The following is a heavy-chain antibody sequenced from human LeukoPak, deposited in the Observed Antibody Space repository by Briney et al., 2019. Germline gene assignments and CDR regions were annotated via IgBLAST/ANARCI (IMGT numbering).Heavy chain of an antibody. CDR3: AKVIAVAGIDY. CDR2: ISGCGGST. CDR1: GFTFSSYA. Sequence: GGSLRLSCAASGFTFSSYAMSWVRQAPGKGLEWVSAISGCGGSTYYADSVKDRFTISRDNSKNTLYLQMNSLRAEDTAVYYCAKVIAVAGIDYWGQGTLVTVSS. D-gene: IGHD6-19*01. V-gene: IGHV3-23*01. J-gene: IGHJ4*02.